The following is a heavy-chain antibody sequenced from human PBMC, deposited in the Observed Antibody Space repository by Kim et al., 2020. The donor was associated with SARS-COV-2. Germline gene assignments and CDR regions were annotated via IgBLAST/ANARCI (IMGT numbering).Heavy chain of an antibody. Sequence: GGSLRLSCAASGFTFSNAWMSWVRQAPGKGLEWVGRNKSKTDGGTTDYAAPVKGRFTISRDDSKNTLYLQMNSLKAEDTAVCYCTTGRYFDYWGQGTLVTVSS. CDR3: TTGRYFDY. CDR2: NKSKTDGGTT. J-gene: IGHJ4*02. CDR1: GFTFSNAW. V-gene: IGHV3-15*01.